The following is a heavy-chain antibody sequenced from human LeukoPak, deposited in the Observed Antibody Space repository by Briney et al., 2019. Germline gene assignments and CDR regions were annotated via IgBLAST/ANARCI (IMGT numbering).Heavy chain of an antibody. CDR1: VYSFTIQD. CDR2: INPGNGNT. CDR3: ARDNYDSSGSFDY. Sequence: GASVNVSYRTSVYSFTIQDMHGVPRAPGKSCEGVGCINPGNGNTKYSQEFQGRVTITRDTSATTAYMELSSLRSEDMAVYYCARDNYDSSGSFDYWGQGTLVTVSS. V-gene: IGHV1-3*03. J-gene: IGHJ4*02. D-gene: IGHD3-22*01.